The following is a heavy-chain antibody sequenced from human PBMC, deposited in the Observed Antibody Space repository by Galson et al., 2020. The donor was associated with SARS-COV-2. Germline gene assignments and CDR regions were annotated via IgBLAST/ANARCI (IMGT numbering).Heavy chain of an antibody. CDR3: AREETDYDSSGPVYYYYGMDV. J-gene: IGHJ6*02. V-gene: IGHV4-4*02. CDR1: GGSIRSSNW. CDR2: IYHSGST. Sequence: SETLSLTCAVSGGSIRSSNWWSWVRQPPGKGLEWIGEIYHSGSTNYNPSLKSRITISVDKSKNQFSLKLSSVTAADTAVYYCAREETDYDSSGPVYYYYGMDVWGQGTTVTVSS. D-gene: IGHD3-22*01.